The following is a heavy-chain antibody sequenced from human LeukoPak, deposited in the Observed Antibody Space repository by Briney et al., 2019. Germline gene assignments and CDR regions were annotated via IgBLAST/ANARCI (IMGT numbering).Heavy chain of an antibody. J-gene: IGHJ4*02. D-gene: IGHD2-21*01. CDR1: GGSISNGYW. CDR3: ARNGDYCLDY. Sequence: SGTLSLTCAVSGGSISNGYWWSWVRQLPGKGLEWIGEIERSGSTNYSPSLKSRVTISVDKSKNQFSLKLSSVTAADTAVYYCARNGDYCLDYWGQGTLVTVSS. V-gene: IGHV4-4*02. CDR2: IERSGST.